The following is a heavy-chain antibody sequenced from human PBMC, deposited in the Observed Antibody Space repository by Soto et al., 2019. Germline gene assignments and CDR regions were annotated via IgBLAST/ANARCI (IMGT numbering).Heavy chain of an antibody. D-gene: IGHD3-22*01. CDR1: GGTFTRHA. CDR3: ARGWGYDSNDYYYAY. CDR2: IIPIFGTA. V-gene: IGHV1-69*01. Sequence: QVQLGQSGPEGGRPGSPGKVPCKASGGTFTRHAISWVRQAPGQGLEWMGGIIPIFGTANHAQKFKGRVTIIADESTSTVYMELSSLRSEDTAMYYCARGWGYDSNDYYYAYWGQGTLVIVSS. J-gene: IGHJ4*02.